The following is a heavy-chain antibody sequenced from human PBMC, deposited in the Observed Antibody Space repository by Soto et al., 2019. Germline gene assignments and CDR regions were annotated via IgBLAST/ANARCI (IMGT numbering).Heavy chain of an antibody. CDR1: GYTFTSYY. CDR2: INPSGGST. CDR3: ARSLTVFGVVIPNYYYNYGMDV. Sequence: GASVKVSCKASGYTFTSYYIHWVRQAPGQGLEWMGLINPSGGSTSFAQKFQGRVTMTRDTSTSTVYMELRSLRSEDTAVYYCARSLTVFGVVIPNYYYNYGMDVWGQGTTVTVSS. J-gene: IGHJ6*02. V-gene: IGHV1-46*01. D-gene: IGHD3-3*01.